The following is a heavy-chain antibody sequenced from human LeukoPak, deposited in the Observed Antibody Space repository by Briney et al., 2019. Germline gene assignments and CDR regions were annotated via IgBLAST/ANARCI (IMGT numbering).Heavy chain of an antibody. CDR3: ASTRFNDFWSGPNSDYFDY. CDR1: AGSISGYY. D-gene: IGHD3-3*01. J-gene: IGHJ4*02. V-gene: IGHV4-59*08. Sequence: SETLSLTCTVSAGSISGYYWSCIRQPPGKGLEGIGDIYYSGSTNYNPSLKSRVTISVDTSKNQFSLKLSSVTAADTAVYYCASTRFNDFWSGPNSDYFDYWGQGTLVTVSS. CDR2: IYYSGST.